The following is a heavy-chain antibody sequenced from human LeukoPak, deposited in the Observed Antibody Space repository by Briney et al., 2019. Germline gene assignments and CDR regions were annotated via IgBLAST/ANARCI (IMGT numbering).Heavy chain of an antibody. D-gene: IGHD2-2*02. Sequence: ASVKVSCKASGYTFTSYYMHWVRQAPGQGLEWMGIINPSGGSTSYAQKFQGRVTMTRDTSTSTVYMELSSLRSEDTAVYYCARSRFGVVVPAAIGESWNTWGQGTLVTVSS. CDR1: GYTFTSYY. V-gene: IGHV1-46*03. CDR2: INPSGGST. CDR3: ARSRFGVVVPAAIGESWNT. J-gene: IGHJ5*02.